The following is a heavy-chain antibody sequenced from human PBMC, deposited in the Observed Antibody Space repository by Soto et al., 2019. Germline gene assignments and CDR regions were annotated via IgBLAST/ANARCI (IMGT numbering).Heavy chain of an antibody. CDR2: ISSNGGST. J-gene: IGHJ4*02. CDR3: VKDYDILTGSDY. V-gene: IGHV3-64D*06. CDR1: GFTFSSYV. D-gene: IGHD3-9*01. Sequence: ERSLRLSCSASGFTFSSYVMLWGRQAPGNGLEYVSAISSNGGSTYYADSVKGRFTISRDNSKNTLYLQMSSRRAEDTAVYYCVKDYDILTGSDYWGQGT.